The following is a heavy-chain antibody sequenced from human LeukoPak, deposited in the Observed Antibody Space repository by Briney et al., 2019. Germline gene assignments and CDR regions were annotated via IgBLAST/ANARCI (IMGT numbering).Heavy chain of an antibody. CDR2: IYYSGST. V-gene: IGHV4-39*07. Sequence: SETLSLTCTVSGGSISSSSYYWGWIRQPPGKGLEWIGSIYYSGSTYYNPSLKSRVTISVDTSKNQFSLKLSSVTAADTAVYYCARGWAYCGGDCPSKGYYYGMDVWGQGTTVTVSS. J-gene: IGHJ6*02. CDR3: ARGWAYCGGDCPSKGYYYGMDV. D-gene: IGHD2-21*02. CDR1: GGSISSSSYY.